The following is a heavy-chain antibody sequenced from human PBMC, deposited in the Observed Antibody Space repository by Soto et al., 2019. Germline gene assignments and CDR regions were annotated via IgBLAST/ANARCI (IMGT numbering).Heavy chain of an antibody. CDR1: GGSISSGGYY. J-gene: IGHJ6*02. CDR3: ARGGEISGGKGFLFMPNGYNYSSGMDV. V-gene: IGHV4-31*03. Sequence: SETLSLTCTVSGGSISSGGYYWSWIRQHPGKGLEWIGYIYYSGSTYYNPSLKSRVTISVDTSKNQFSLKLSSVTAADTAVYTCARGGEISGGKGFLFMPNGYNYSSGMDVGGQGPTVTVSS. CDR2: IYYSGST. D-gene: IGHD5-12*01.